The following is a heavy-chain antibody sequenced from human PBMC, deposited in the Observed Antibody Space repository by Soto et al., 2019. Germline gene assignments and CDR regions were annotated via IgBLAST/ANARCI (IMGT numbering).Heavy chain of an antibody. CDR3: ARSYSSSWYRPTPLDY. CDR2: ISYDGSNK. D-gene: IGHD6-13*01. J-gene: IGHJ4*02. Sequence: PVGSLRLSCAASGFTFSSYAMHWVRQAPGKGLEWVAVISYDGSNKYYADSVKGRFTISRDNSKNTLYLQMNSLRAEDMAVYYCARSYSSSWYRPTPLDYWGQGTLVTVSS. V-gene: IGHV3-30-3*01. CDR1: GFTFSSYA.